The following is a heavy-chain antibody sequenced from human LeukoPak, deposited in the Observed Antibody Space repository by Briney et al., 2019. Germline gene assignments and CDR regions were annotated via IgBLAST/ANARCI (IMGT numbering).Heavy chain of an antibody. CDR1: GGSISSYY. Sequence: PSETLSLTCTVSGGSISSYYWGWIRQPPGKGLEWIGYIYYSGSTNYNPSLKSRVTISVDTSKNQFSLKLSSVTAADTAVYYCARELSGGYGMDVWGQGTTVTVSS. CDR3: ARELSGGYGMDV. D-gene: IGHD2-15*01. V-gene: IGHV4-59*01. J-gene: IGHJ6*02. CDR2: IYYSGST.